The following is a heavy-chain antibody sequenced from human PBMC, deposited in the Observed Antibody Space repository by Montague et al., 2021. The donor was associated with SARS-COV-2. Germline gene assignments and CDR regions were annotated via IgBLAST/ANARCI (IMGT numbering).Heavy chain of an antibody. V-gene: IGHV4-39*07. J-gene: IGHJ4*02. CDR1: GDSISHSSYY. CDR3: ARVWQWLVPFDY. CDR2: IYYSGST. Sequence: SETLSLTCTVSGDSISHSSYYWGWIRQPPGKGLEWIGSIYYSGSTYYNPSLKSRVTISVDTSKNQVSLKLNSVTAADTAVYYCARVWQWLVPFDYWGQGTLVTVSS. D-gene: IGHD6-19*01.